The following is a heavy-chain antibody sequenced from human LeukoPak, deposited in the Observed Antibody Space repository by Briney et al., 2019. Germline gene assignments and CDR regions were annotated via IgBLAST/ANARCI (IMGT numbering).Heavy chain of an antibody. J-gene: IGHJ4*02. CDR1: GFTFSSYA. Sequence: PGGSLRLSCAASGFTFSSYAMSWIRQPPGKGLEWIGYIYYSGSTNYNPSLKSRVTISVDTSKNQFSLKLSAVTAADTAVYYCARHEISSSWYPAFLDYWGQGTLVTVSS. V-gene: IGHV4-59*08. D-gene: IGHD6-13*01. CDR3: ARHEISSSWYPAFLDY. CDR2: IYYSGST.